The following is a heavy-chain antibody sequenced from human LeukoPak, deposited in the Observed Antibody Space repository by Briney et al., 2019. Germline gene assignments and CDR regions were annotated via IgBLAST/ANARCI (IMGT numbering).Heavy chain of an antibody. CDR3: ARGAYYNDSSGYLPFDY. V-gene: IGHV1-69*13. CDR1: GGTFSSYA. D-gene: IGHD3-22*01. Sequence: SVKVSCKASGGTFSSYAISWVRQAPGQGLEWMGGIIPTLGTANYAQKFQGRVTITADESTSTAYMELSSLRSEDTAVYYCARGAYYNDSSGYLPFDYWGQGTLVAVSS. J-gene: IGHJ4*02. CDR2: IIPTLGTA.